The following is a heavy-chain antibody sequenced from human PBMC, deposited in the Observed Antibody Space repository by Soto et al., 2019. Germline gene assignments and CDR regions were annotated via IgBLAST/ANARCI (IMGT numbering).Heavy chain of an antibody. CDR3: ARDLGGDGYINDY. CDR2: ISSSGSTI. J-gene: IGHJ4*02. CDR1: GFTFSSYE. V-gene: IGHV3-48*03. D-gene: IGHD3-16*01. Sequence: PGGSLRLSCAASGFTFSSYEMNWVRQAPGKGLEWVSYISSSGSTIYYADSVKGRFTISRDNAKNSLYLQMNSLRAEDTAVYYCARDLGGDGYINDYWGQGTLVTVSS.